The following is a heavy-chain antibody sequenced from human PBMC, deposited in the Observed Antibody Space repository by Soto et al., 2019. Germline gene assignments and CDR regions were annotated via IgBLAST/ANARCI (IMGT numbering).Heavy chain of an antibody. CDR2: IKRDGSEK. Sequence: GGSLRLCCADSGFTFSSYWMSWVRQAPGKGLEWVANIKRDGSEKYYVDSVKGRFTISRDNAKNSLYLQMSSLRAEDTAVYYCARDPALGVYGEEYYYYYGMDVWRQRTTVTVSS. D-gene: IGHD3-16*01. CDR1: GFTFSSYW. V-gene: IGHV3-7*03. J-gene: IGHJ6*02. CDR3: ARDPALGVYGEEYYYYYGMDV.